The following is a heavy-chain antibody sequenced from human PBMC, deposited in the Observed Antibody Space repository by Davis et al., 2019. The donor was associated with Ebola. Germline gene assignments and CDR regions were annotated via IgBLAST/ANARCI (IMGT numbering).Heavy chain of an antibody. CDR3: TRADTEFGELLWSAAFDI. V-gene: IGHV4-30-4*02. D-gene: IGHD3-10*01. CDR1: GGSISSGDYY. CDR2: IFYSRST. Sequence: SDTLSPPFTVPGGSISSGDYYWRWIRQPPATGLEWIGYIFYSRSTYYNPSLKSRVTIPVDTSKNQFSLKLSSVTAADTAVYYWTRADTEFGELLWSAAFDIWGQGTMVTVSS. J-gene: IGHJ3*02.